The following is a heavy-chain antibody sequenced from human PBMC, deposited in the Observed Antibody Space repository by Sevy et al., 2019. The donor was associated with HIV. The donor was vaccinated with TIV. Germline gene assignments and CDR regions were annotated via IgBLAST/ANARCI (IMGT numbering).Heavy chain of an antibody. CDR3: AKQLAVGRYYYYGMDV. CDR1: GFTFSSYG. D-gene: IGHD6-6*01. V-gene: IGHV3-30*18. J-gene: IGHJ6*02. CDR2: ISYDGSNK. Sequence: GGSLRLSCAASGFTFSSYGMHWVRQAPGKGLEWVAVISYDGSNKYYADSVKGRFTISRDNSKNTLYLQMNSLRAEDTAAYYCAKQLAVGRYYYYGMDVWGQGTTVTVSS.